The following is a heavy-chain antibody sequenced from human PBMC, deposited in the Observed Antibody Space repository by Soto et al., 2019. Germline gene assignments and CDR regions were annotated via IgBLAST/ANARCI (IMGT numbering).Heavy chain of an antibody. CDR2: ISYDGSYK. CDR1: EFTFNNYV. D-gene: IGHD6-13*01. J-gene: IGHJ4*02. CDR3: AKESRVAAAGSVPCFDY. Sequence: QVQLVESGGGVVQPGGSLRLSCAASEFTFNNYVIHWVRQAPGKGLEWVAVISYDGSYKYSADSSKGRFSISRDTSKNTLYLQLNSLRPDDTAVYYCAKESRVAAAGSVPCFDYWGPGTLVTVSS. V-gene: IGHV3-30*18.